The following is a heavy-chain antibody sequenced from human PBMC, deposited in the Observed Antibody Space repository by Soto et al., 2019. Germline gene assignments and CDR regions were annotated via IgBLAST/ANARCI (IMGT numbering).Heavy chain of an antibody. J-gene: IGHJ4*02. CDR2: IKSKTDGGTT. Sequence: EVQLVESGGGLVKPGGSLRLSCAASGFTFSNAWMNWVRQAPGKGLEWVGRIKSKTDGGTTDYAAPVKGRFTISRDDSKITLYLEMNSLKTEDTAVYYCTTGRGYYYDSSGRIYYFDYWGQGTLVTVSS. V-gene: IGHV3-15*07. CDR1: GFTFSNAW. CDR3: TTGRGYYYDSSGRIYYFDY. D-gene: IGHD3-22*01.